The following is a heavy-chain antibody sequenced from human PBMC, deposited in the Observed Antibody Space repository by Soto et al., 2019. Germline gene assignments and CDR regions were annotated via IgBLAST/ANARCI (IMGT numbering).Heavy chain of an antibody. J-gene: IGHJ3*02. V-gene: IGHV4-59*08. CDR1: GGAIGSDY. D-gene: IGHD1-26*01. CDR3: ARRWGYAFDI. CDR2: IYYSGST. Sequence: VTRSVTCTGSGGAIGSDYWSWIRQRTGKGLEWIGYIYYSGSTNYNPSLKSRVTISVDTSKNQFSLKLSSVTAADTAVYYCARRWGYAFDIWGQGTMVT.